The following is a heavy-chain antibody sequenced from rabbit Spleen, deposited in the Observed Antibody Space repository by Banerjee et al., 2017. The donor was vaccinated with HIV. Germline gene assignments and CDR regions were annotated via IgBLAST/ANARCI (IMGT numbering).Heavy chain of an antibody. CDR3: ARDTGSSFSSYGWDL. J-gene: IGHJ6*01. CDR1: GFSFSSGYD. V-gene: IGHV1S45*01. CDR2: IDTGSGST. D-gene: IGHD8-1*01. Sequence: QEQLEESGGDLVKPEGSLTLTCSASGFSFSSGYDTCWVRQAPGKGLEWIACIDTGSGSTYYANWAKGRFTISKTSSTTVTLQVTSLTAADTATYFCARDTGSSFSSYGWDLWGPGTLVTVS.